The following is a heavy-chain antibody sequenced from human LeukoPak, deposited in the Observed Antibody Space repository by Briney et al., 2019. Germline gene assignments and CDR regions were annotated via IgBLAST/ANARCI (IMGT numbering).Heavy chain of an antibody. Sequence: SETLSLTCTVSGGSISSSSYYWSWIRQPAGKGLEWIGRIYTSGSTNYNPSLKSRVTMSVDTSKNQFSLKLSSVTAADTAVYYCARELGQGGYWGQGTLVTVSS. V-gene: IGHV4-61*02. CDR3: ARELGQGGY. CDR2: IYTSGST. CDR1: GGSISSSSYY. J-gene: IGHJ4*02. D-gene: IGHD1-26*01.